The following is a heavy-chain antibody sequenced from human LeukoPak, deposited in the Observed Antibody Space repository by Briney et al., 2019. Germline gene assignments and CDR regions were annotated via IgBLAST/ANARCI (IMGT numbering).Heavy chain of an antibody. D-gene: IGHD6-13*01. CDR3: AKGSSWYLGAYFDY. V-gene: IGHV3-74*01. CDR2: INSDGSWT. J-gene: IGHJ4*02. CDR1: GNYW. Sequence: GGSLRLSCAASGNYWMHWVRQAPGKGLVWVSHINSDGSWTSYADSVKGRFTISKDNAKNTVYLQMNSLRAEDTAVYYCAKGSSWYLGAYFDYWGQGTLVTVSS.